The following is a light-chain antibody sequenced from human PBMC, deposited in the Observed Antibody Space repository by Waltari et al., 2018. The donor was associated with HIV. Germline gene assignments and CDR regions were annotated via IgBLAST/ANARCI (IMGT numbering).Light chain of an antibody. CDR1: QSVLYSSNNKNY. CDR3: QQYYSTPPS. J-gene: IGKJ2*01. Sequence: CKSSQSVLYSSNNKNYLAWYQQKPGQPPKLLIYWASTRESGVPDRFSGSGSGTDFTLTISSLQAEDVAVYYCQQYYSTPPSFGQGTKLEIK. V-gene: IGKV4-1*01. CDR2: WAS.